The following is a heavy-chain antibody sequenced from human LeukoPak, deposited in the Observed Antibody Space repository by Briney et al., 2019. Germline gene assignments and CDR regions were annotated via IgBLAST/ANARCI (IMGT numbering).Heavy chain of an antibody. CDR1: GFTFSSYS. V-gene: IGHV3-23*01. CDR2: ISGSGGST. CDR3: ARDETGLGGMDV. J-gene: IGHJ6*02. Sequence: PGGSLRLSCAASGFTFSSYSMNWVRQAPGKGLEWVSAISGSGGSTYYADSVKGRFTISRDNSKNTLYLQMNSLRAEDTAVYYCARDETGLGGMDVWGQGTTVTVSS.